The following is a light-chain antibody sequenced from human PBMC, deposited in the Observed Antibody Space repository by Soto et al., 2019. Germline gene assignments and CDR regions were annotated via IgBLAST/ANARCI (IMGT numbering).Light chain of an antibody. CDR1: QGIGIY. Sequence: DIQMTQSPSSVSASVGDRVTITCRASQGIGIYLAWYQQKPGKAPKLLIYAASTLQSGVPSRFRGSGSGTDFSLTISSQQNEDFATYFCQQANSLPYTFGQGTKLEIK. V-gene: IGKV1-12*01. CDR2: AAS. J-gene: IGKJ2*01. CDR3: QQANSLPYT.